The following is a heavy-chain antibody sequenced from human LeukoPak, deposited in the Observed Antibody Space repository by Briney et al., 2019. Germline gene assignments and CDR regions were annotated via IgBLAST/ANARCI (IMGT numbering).Heavy chain of an antibody. CDR3: ARVTIFGVVGYYYGMDV. J-gene: IGHJ6*02. CDR2: INPSGGST. D-gene: IGHD3-3*01. V-gene: IGHV1-46*01. CDR1: GYTFTSYY. Sequence: ASVKVSCKASGYTFTSYYMHWVRQAPGQGLEWMGIINPSGGSTSYAQKFQGRVTMTRDTSISTAYMELSRLRSDDTAVYYCARVTIFGVVGYYYGMDVWGQGTTVTVSS.